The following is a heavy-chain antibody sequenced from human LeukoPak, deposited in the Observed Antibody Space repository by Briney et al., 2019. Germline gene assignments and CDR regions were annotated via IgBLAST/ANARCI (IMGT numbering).Heavy chain of an antibody. D-gene: IGHD1-26*01. J-gene: IGHJ4*02. CDR1: GFTFDNFA. Sequence: GRSLRLSCAASGFTFDNFAMHWVRQAPGKGLEWASGITWNSRVKTYTPSVKGRFTISRDNAKNSLYLQMNSLRAEDTAVYYCARDRGLGATVYHDYWGQGTLVTVSS. CDR2: ITWNSRVK. V-gene: IGHV3-9*01. CDR3: ARDRGLGATVYHDY.